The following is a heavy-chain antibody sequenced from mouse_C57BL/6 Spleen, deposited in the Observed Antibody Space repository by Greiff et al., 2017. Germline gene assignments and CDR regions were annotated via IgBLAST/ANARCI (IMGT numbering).Heavy chain of an antibody. Sequence: EVKLMESGPGLVKPSQSLSLTCSVTGYSITSGYYWNWIRQFPGNKLEWMGYMSYDGSNNYNPTLKNRISITRDTSKNQFFLKLNSVTTEDTATYYCARGSPDYGGQGTTLTVSS. V-gene: IGHV3-6*01. CDR2: MSYDGSN. CDR1: GYSITSGYY. J-gene: IGHJ2*01. CDR3: ARGSPDY.